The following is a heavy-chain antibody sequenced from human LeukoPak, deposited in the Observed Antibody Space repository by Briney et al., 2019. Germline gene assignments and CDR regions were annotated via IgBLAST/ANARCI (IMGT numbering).Heavy chain of an antibody. D-gene: IGHD6-19*01. CDR1: GFTFSSYV. CDR3: ARVAEAGIVVAGSDY. Sequence: PGRSLRLSCAVSGFTFSSYVMHWVRQAPGKGLEWVAVIWCDGSNKYYADSVRGRFTISRDNSKNTLYLQMNSLRAEDTGVYYCARVAEAGIVVAGSDYWGQGTLVTVSS. V-gene: IGHV3-33*01. CDR2: IWCDGSNK. J-gene: IGHJ4*02.